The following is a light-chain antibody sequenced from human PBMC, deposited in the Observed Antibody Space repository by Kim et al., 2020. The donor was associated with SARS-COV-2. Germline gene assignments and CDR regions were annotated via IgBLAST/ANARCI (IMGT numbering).Light chain of an antibody. V-gene: IGLV3-1*01. J-gene: IGLJ2*01. CDR3: QAWDTATHVV. CDR2: EDD. Sequence: SYELTQPPSVSVSPGQTASITCSGDKLGDRYACWYRQRPGQSPVLIIYEDDKRPSGIPERFSGSNSGNTATLTISGTQAMDEADYYCQAWDTATHVVFGGGTQLTVL. CDR1: KLGDRY.